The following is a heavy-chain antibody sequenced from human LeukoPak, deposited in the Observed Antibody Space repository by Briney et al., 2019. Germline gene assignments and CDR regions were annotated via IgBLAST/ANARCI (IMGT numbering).Heavy chain of an antibody. CDR2: INHSGST. CDR1: GGSFSGYY. Sequence: PSETLSLTCGVYGGSFSGYYWSWIRQPPGKGLEWVGEINHSGSTNYNPSLESRVTISLDTSKNQFSRKLSSVTAADTAVYYCAREPGYSNWFDLWGQGTLVTVSS. V-gene: IGHV4-34*01. J-gene: IGHJ5*02. D-gene: IGHD5-18*01. CDR3: AREPGYSNWFDL.